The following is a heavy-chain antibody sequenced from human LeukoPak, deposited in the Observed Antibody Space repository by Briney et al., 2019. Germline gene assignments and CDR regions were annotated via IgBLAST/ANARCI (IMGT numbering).Heavy chain of an antibody. D-gene: IGHD2-2*01. Sequence: SETLSLTCTVSGGSISSYYWSWIRQPPGKGLEWNGYIYYSGSTNYNPSLKSRVTISVDTSKNQFSLKLSSVTAADTAVYYCARAIVVVPAGDAFDIWGQGTMVTVSS. CDR2: IYYSGST. J-gene: IGHJ3*02. CDR1: GGSISSYY. V-gene: IGHV4-59*01. CDR3: ARAIVVVPAGDAFDI.